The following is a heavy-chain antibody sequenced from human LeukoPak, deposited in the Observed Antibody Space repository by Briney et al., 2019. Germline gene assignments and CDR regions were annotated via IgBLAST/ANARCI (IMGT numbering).Heavy chain of an antibody. D-gene: IGHD3-10*01. V-gene: IGHV1-24*01. CDR1: VDTLTELS. J-gene: IGHJ6*02. CDR3: ATAYYASGGYYYYGMDV. Sequence: ASVKVSCKVSVDTLTELSMHGVRQAPGKGLEWMGGVYPEDGETIYAQQFQGRVTMTEDTSTDTAYMELSSLRSEDTAVYYCATAYYASGGYYYYGMDVWGQGTTVTVSS. CDR2: VYPEDGET.